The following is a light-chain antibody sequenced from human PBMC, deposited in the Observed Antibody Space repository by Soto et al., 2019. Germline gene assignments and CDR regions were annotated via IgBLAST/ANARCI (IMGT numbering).Light chain of an antibody. CDR1: QSVSSNY. Sequence: EIVLTQSPGTLSFSPGERATLSCRASQSVSSNYITWYQQKPGQAPRRLIFGASSRATGIPDRFSCSGSGTDFTLTISRLEPEDFAVYYCQQYGSSPSTFGQGTKVDIK. V-gene: IGKV3-20*01. CDR3: QQYGSSPST. CDR2: GAS. J-gene: IGKJ1*01.